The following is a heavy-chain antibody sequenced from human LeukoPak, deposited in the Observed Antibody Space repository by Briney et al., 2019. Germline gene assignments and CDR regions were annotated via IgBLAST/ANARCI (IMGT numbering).Heavy chain of an antibody. J-gene: IGHJ4*02. D-gene: IGHD3-22*01. V-gene: IGHV3-48*01. CDR2: ISPSSTTI. CDR3: AKSYYDSSGYYFDY. Sequence: GGSLRLSCAASGFTFSSSSVNWVRQAPGKGLEWISYISPSSTTIYYADSVKGRFTISRDNSKNTLYLQMNSLRAEDTAVYYCAKSYYDSSGYYFDYWGQGALVTVSS. CDR1: GFTFSSSS.